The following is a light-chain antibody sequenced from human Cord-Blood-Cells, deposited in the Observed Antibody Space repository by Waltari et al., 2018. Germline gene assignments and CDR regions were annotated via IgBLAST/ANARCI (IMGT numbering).Light chain of an antibody. CDR1: QSVSSY. Sequence: EIVLTQSPATLSLSPGESATLSCRASQSVSSYLAWYQQKPGQAPRLLIYDASNMDTGIPARFSGSGSGTDFTLTISSLEPEDFAVYYCQQRSNWPITFGQGTRLEIK. CDR2: DAS. V-gene: IGKV3-11*01. J-gene: IGKJ5*01. CDR3: QQRSNWPIT.